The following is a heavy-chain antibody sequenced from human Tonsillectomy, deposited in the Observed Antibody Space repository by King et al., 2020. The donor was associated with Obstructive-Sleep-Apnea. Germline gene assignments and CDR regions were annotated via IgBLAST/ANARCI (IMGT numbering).Heavy chain of an antibody. CDR1: GFTFSSYS. V-gene: IGHV3-48*03. CDR2: ISSVGTTI. J-gene: IGHJ4*02. CDR3: AREGGYYDSSGYAPIFDY. D-gene: IGHD3-22*01. Sequence: VQLVEAGGGLVQPGGFLRLSCAASGFTFSSYSLHCVRPAPGKGLGWLSYISSVGTTIYFADSVQGRFTISIDNAKNSLSLQINSPSAEDTAVYFCAREGGYYDSSGYAPIFDYWGQGTLVTVSS.